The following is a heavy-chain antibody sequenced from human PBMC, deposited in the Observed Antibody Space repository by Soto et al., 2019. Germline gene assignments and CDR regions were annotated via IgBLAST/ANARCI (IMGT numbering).Heavy chain of an antibody. Sequence: QVQLVQSGAEVKKPGSSVKVSCKASGGTFSSYAISWVRQAPGQGLEWMGGIIPIFGTANYAQKFQGRVTITADKSTSTAYMELSSLRSEDTAVYYCARDRHYYDSSGYYFDYWGQGTLVTVSS. V-gene: IGHV1-69*06. J-gene: IGHJ4*02. CDR1: GGTFSSYA. CDR2: IIPIFGTA. D-gene: IGHD3-22*01. CDR3: ARDRHYYDSSGYYFDY.